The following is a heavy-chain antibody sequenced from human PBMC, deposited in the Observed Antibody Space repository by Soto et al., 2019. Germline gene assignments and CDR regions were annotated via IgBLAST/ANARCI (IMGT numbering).Heavy chain of an antibody. Sequence: LRLSCAASGFTFSSYAMHWVRQAPGKGLEWVAVISYDGSNKYYADSVKGRFTISRDNSKNTLYLQMNSLRAEDTAVYYCARGRRSTIFGVVIVGMDVWGQGTTVTVSS. CDR2: ISYDGSNK. J-gene: IGHJ6*02. CDR3: ARGRRSTIFGVVIVGMDV. D-gene: IGHD3-3*01. V-gene: IGHV3-30-3*01. CDR1: GFTFSSYA.